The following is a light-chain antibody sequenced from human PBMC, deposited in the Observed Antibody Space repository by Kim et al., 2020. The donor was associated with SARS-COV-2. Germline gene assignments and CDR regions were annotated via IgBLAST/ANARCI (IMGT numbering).Light chain of an antibody. J-gene: IGKJ5*01. CDR2: LGS. Sequence: PASISCKSSQSPLHSNGYNYLDWYLQRPERSPQLLIYLGSNRASGVPDRFSGSGSGTDFTLKISRVETEDVGVYYCVQALQTSIAFGQGTRLEIK. CDR1: QSPLHSNGYNY. V-gene: IGKV2-28*01. CDR3: VQALQTSIA.